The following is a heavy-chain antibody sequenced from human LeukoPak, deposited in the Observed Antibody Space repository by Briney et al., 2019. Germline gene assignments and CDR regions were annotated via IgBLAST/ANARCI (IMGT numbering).Heavy chain of an antibody. CDR2: IDPSDSYT. CDR1: GYSFTSYW. J-gene: IGHJ4*02. V-gene: IGHV5-10-1*01. D-gene: IGHD6-19*01. CDR3: AGQTYSSGRKDRTGY. Sequence: GESLKISCKGSGYSFTSYWISWVRQMPGKGLEWMGRIDPSDSYTNYSPSFQGHVTISADKSISTAYLQWSILKASDTAMYYCAGQTYSSGRKDRTGYWGQGTLVTVSS.